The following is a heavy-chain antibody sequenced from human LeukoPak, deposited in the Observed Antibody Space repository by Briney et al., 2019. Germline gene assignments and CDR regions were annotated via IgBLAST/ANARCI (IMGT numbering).Heavy chain of an antibody. CDR2: ISGSGGNT. J-gene: IGHJ6*02. V-gene: IGHV3-23*01. CDR3: ARVGIVVLSGYGMDV. D-gene: IGHD2-2*01. Sequence: GGSLRLSCAASGFTFSSYAMSWVRQAPGKGLEWVSAISGSGGNTYYADSVKGRFTISRDNSKNTLYLQMNSLRAEDTAVYYCARVGIVVLSGYGMDVWGQGTTVTVSS. CDR1: GFTFSSYA.